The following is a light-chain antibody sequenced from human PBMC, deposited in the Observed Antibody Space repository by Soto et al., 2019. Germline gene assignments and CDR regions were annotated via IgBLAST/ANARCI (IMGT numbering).Light chain of an antibody. CDR2: EVS. CDR3: SSYAGSNNPPYV. CDR1: SSDVCGYNY. Sequence: QSVLTQPPSASGSSGQSVTISCTGTSSDVCGYNYVSWYQQHPGKAPKLMIYEVSKRPSGVPDRFSGSKSGNTASLTVSGLQAEDEADYYCSSYAGSNNPPYVFGTGTKVTVL. J-gene: IGLJ1*01. V-gene: IGLV2-8*01.